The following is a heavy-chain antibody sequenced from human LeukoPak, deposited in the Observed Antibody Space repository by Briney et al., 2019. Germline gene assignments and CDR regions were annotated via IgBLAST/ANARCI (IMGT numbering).Heavy chain of an antibody. CDR1: GFTFSDYH. D-gene: IGHD2-2*01. V-gene: IGHV3-11*01. CDR2: ISAGSTV. Sequence: PGGSLRLSCAGSGFTFSDYHMNWIRQAPGQGLEWVSYISAGSTVYYADSVRGRFTISRDNAKNSLYLQMNSLRAEDTAVYFCARTSRSTSSYEYWGQGTLVTVSS. CDR3: ARTSRSTSSYEY. J-gene: IGHJ4*02.